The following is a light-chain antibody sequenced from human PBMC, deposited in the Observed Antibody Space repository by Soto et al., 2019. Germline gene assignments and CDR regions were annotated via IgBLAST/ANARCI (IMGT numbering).Light chain of an antibody. CDR2: AAS. CDR3: QKYNSATWT. J-gene: IGKJ1*01. Sequence: DIQMTQSPSSLSASVGDRVTITCRASQVINNYLAWYQQKPGKVPKLLIYAASTLQSGFPFRFSGSGSGTAFNLTISSLRPEDVATYYCQKYNSATWTLGQGTKVEIK. V-gene: IGKV1-27*01. CDR1: QVINNY.